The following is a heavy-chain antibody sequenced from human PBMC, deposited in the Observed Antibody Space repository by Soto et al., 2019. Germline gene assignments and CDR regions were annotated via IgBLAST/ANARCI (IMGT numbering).Heavy chain of an antibody. J-gene: IGHJ4*02. CDR2: ISSSSSYI. CDR1: GFTFSSYS. D-gene: IGHD4-17*01. Sequence: EVQLVESGGGLVKPGGSLRLSCAASGFTFSSYSMNWVRQAPGKGLEWVSSISSSSSYIYYADTVKGRFTISRDNAKNSLYLKMNSLRAEDTAVYYCARDKGGFRNLRRRPEIPQHHVRASCNYWGQGTLVTVSS. CDR3: ARDKGGFRNLRRRPEIPQHHVRASCNY. V-gene: IGHV3-21*01.